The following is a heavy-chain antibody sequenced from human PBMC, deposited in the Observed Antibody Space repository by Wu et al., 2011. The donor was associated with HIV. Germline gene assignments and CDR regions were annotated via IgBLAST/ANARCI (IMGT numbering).Heavy chain of an antibody. D-gene: IGHD2-15*01. J-gene: IGHJ4*02. V-gene: IGHV1-2*02. Sequence: YARKFQGRVTMTRDTSISTAYMEMTRLQSDDTAVYYCARAASAAGGDYWGQGTLVTVSS. CDR3: ARAASAAGGDY.